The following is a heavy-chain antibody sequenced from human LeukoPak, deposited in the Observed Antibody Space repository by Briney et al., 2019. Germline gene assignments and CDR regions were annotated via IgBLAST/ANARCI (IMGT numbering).Heavy chain of an antibody. CDR3: ARGKELVTSIDY. CDR2: INHSGST. J-gene: IGHJ4*02. CDR1: GGSFSGYY. Sequence: SETLSLTCAVYGGSFSGYYWSWIRQPPGKGLEWIGEINHSGSTNCNPSLKSRVTISVDTSKNQFSLKLSSVTAADTAVYYCARGKELVTSIDYWGQGTLVTVSS. D-gene: IGHD6-6*01. V-gene: IGHV4-34*01.